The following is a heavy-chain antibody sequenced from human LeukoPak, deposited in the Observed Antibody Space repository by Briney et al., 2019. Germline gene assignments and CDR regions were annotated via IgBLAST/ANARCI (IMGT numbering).Heavy chain of an antibody. CDR1: GITLDYDA. D-gene: IGHD3/OR15-3a*01. V-gene: IGHV3-23*01. CDR3: TKVLFWAVSFDSNFYMDI. CDR2: INGVGEKA. Sequence: GGSVRLSCVVSGITLDYDALSWVRQAPGKGLEWVSGINGVGEKADYADSVRGRFIISRDISKNTLYLQMYSLRADDTAVYYCTKVLFWAVSFDSNFYMDIWGKGTTVGVSS. J-gene: IGHJ6*03.